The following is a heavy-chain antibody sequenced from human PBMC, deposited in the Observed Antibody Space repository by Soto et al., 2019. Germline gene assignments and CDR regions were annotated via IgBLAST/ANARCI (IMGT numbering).Heavy chain of an antibody. J-gene: IGHJ4*02. CDR1: GYTFTDAW. CDR2: VYPGDSQT. V-gene: IGHV5-51*01. CDR3: ARQKGY. Sequence: PGESLKISRKASGYTFTDAWIGWVRQMPGKGLEWMGIVYPGDSQTRYNPSFQGQITISADKSITTAYLQWTSLKASDSAMYYCARQKGYWGQGTLVTV.